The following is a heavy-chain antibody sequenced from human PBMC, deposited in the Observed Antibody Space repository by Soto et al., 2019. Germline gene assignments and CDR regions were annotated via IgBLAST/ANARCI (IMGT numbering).Heavy chain of an antibody. Sequence: SVKVSCKASGGTFSSYAISWVRQAPGQGLEWMGGIIPIFGTANYAQKFQGRVTMTADKSTSTAYMELSSLRSADTAVYYCARGATIREYHRFDPWGQGTLVTVSS. J-gene: IGHJ5*02. CDR1: GGTFSSYA. CDR3: ARGATIREYHRFDP. D-gene: IGHD5-12*01. V-gene: IGHV1-69*06. CDR2: IIPIFGTA.